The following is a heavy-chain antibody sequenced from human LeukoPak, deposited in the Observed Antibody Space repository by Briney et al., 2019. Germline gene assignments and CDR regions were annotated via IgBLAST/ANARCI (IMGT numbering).Heavy chain of an antibody. Sequence: SETLSLICSVSGGSISGYYWSWIRQPAGKGLEWIGRIYTSGSTNYNPSLKSRVTMSVDTSKNQFSLKLSSVTAADTAVYYCARWGSGWYYFDYWGQGTLVTVSS. CDR1: GGSISGYY. D-gene: IGHD6-19*01. J-gene: IGHJ4*02. CDR3: ARWGSGWYYFDY. V-gene: IGHV4-4*07. CDR2: IYTSGST.